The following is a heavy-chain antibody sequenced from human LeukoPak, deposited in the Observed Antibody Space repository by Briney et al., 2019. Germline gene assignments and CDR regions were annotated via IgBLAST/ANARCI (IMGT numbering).Heavy chain of an antibody. CDR2: FDPEDGET. J-gene: IGHJ5*02. V-gene: IGHV1-24*01. Sequence: GASVKVSCKVSGYTLTELSMHWVRQAPGKGLEWMGGFDPEDGETIYAQKFQGRATMTEDTSTDTAYMELSSLRSEDTAVYYCATVPYGSGRVFWFDPWGQGTLVTVSS. D-gene: IGHD3-10*01. CDR3: ATVPYGSGRVFWFDP. CDR1: GYTLTELS.